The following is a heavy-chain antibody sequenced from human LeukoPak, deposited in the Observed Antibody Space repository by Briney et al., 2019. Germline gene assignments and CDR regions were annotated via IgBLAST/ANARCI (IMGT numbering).Heavy chain of an antibody. CDR2: INSDGTTT. V-gene: IGHV3-74*01. D-gene: IGHD6-19*01. CDR1: GFTFSTYW. Sequence: GGSLRLSCAASGFTFSTYWMYWVRQTPGQGLVWVSRINSDGTTTNYADSVRGRFTISRDNAKTTLFLQMNSLRAKDTAVYFCARAYQQWLPRSALDKWGQGTVVTVSS. CDR3: ARAYQQWLPRSALDK. J-gene: IGHJ3*02.